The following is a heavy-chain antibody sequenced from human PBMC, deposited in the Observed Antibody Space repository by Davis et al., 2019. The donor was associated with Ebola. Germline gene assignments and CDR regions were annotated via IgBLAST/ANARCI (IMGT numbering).Heavy chain of an antibody. Sequence: MPSETLSLTCTVSGDSISSGDYFWRWIRQPPGQGLEWIGYIYYSGSTYYNPSLKSRVTISVDTSKNQFSLKLSSVTAADTAVYYCARARVGISYWFNPWGQGTLVTVSS. D-gene: IGHD2-21*01. CDR3: ARARVGISYWFNP. V-gene: IGHV4-30-4*01. CDR2: IYYSGST. CDR1: GDSISSGDYF. J-gene: IGHJ5*02.